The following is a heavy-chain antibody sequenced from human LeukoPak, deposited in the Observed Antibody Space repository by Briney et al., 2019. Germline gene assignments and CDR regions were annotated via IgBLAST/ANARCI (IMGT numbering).Heavy chain of an antibody. Sequence: SETLSLTCAVYGGSFSGYYWSWIRQPPGKGLEWIGYIPYSGSTNYNPSLKSRVTISLDTSKNQFALKLSSVTAADTAVYYCARSIIGTRSKFDYWGQGTLVTVSS. J-gene: IGHJ4*02. CDR3: ARSIIGTRSKFDY. V-gene: IGHV4-59*08. CDR2: IPYSGST. D-gene: IGHD1/OR15-1a*01. CDR1: GGSFSGYY.